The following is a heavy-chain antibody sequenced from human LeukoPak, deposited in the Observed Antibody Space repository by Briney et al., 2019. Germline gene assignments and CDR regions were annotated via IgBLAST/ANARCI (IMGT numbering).Heavy chain of an antibody. J-gene: IGHJ4*02. D-gene: IGHD2-2*02. CDR2: ISVYNGNT. CDR3: ARESSAVVVPAAIVH. V-gene: IGHV1-18*01. Sequence: ASVKVPCKASGYTFTNYGISWLRQAPGQGLEWMGWISVYNGNTNYAQKFQGRVTMTTDTSTNTASMELRSLRSDDTAVYYCARESSAVVVPAAIVHWGQGTLVTVSS. CDR1: GYTFTNYG.